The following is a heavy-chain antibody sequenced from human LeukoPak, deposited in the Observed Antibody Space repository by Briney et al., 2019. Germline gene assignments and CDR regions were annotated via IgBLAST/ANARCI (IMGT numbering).Heavy chain of an antibody. D-gene: IGHD3-10*01. Sequence: APVKASCKASGYTFTSYYMHWVRQAPGQGLEWMGIINPSGGSTSYAQKFQGRVTMTRDTSTSTVYMELSSLRSEDTAVYYCARENGSGSYAVPGFDYWGQGTLVTVSS. CDR1: GYTFTSYY. CDR2: INPSGGST. J-gene: IGHJ4*02. CDR3: ARENGSGSYAVPGFDY. V-gene: IGHV1-46*01.